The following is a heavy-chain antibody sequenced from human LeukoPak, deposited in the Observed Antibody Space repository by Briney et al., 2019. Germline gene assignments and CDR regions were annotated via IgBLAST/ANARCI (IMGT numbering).Heavy chain of an antibody. J-gene: IGHJ4*02. D-gene: IGHD3-9*01. CDR3: ARDDRAYDILTGYYGGGFDY. CDR2: IYTSGST. Sequence: SETLSLTCTVSGGSISSYYWSWIRQPAGKGLEWIGRIYTSGSTNYNPSLKSRVTISVDTSKNQFSLKLSSVTAADTAVYYCARDDRAYDILTGYYGGGFDYWGQGTLVTVSS. CDR1: GGSISSYY. V-gene: IGHV4-4*07.